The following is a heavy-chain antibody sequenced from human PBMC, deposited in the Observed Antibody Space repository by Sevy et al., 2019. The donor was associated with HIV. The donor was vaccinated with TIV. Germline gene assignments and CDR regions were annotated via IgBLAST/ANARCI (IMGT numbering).Heavy chain of an antibody. V-gene: IGHV3-21*01. D-gene: IGHD4-17*01. CDR1: GFTFSSYS. J-gene: IGHJ3*02. CDR2: ISSSSSYI. CDR3: ARDSHQGLDPTSSYDYQGAFDI. Sequence: GGSLRLSCAASGFTFSSYSMNWVRQAPGKGLEWVSSISSSSSYIYYADSVKGRFTISRDNAKNSLYLQMNSLRAEDTAVYYCARDSHQGLDPTSSYDYQGAFDIWGQGTMVTVSS.